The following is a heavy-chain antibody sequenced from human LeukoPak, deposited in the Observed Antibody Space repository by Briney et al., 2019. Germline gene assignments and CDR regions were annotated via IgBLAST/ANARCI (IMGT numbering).Heavy chain of an antibody. Sequence: DPSETLSLTCTVSGGSISSYYWSWLRQPPGKGLEWIGYIYYSGSTNYNPSLKSRATISLDTSKNQFSLKLSSLTAADTAVYYCARRVAGESRAFDIWGQGTMVTVSS. J-gene: IGHJ3*02. CDR1: GGSISSYY. V-gene: IGHV4-59*01. CDR2: IYYSGST. CDR3: ARRVAGESRAFDI. D-gene: IGHD3-10*01.